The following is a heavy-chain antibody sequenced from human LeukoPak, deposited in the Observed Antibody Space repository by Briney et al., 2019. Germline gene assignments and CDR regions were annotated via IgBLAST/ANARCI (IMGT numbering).Heavy chain of an antibody. V-gene: IGHV4-39*07. J-gene: IGHJ3*02. CDR2: IYYSGST. CDR1: GGSISSSSYY. CDR3: ARDAGLVDTAMVNSGGAFDI. D-gene: IGHD5-18*01. Sequence: SETLSLTCTVSGGSISSSSYYWGWIRQPPGKGLEWIGSIYYSGSTYYNPSLKSRVTISVDTSKNQFSLKLSSVTAADTAVYYCARDAGLVDTAMVNSGGAFDIWGQGTMVTVSS.